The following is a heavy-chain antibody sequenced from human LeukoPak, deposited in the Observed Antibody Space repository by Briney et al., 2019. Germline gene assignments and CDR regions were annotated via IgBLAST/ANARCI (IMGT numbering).Heavy chain of an antibody. CDR3: AKAAYCTSTSCHFSGYTQRPLDS. J-gene: IGHJ4*02. V-gene: IGHV3-30*18. D-gene: IGHD2-2*01. CDR1: GFTFNTYG. Sequence: GGSLRLSCVASGFTFNTYGMHWVRQAPGKGLEWVAGISKDGSSKDYADSVKGRFTNSRDNSKNTMYLQMNSLRVEDTAVYYCAKAAYCTSTSCHFSGYTQRPLDSWGQGTLVTVSS. CDR2: ISKDGSSK.